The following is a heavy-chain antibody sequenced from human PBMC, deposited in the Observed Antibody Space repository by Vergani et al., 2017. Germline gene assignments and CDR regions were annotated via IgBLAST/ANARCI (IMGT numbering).Heavy chain of an antibody. V-gene: IGHV4-39*01. D-gene: IGHD6-19*01. CDR2: IYYTGTT. CDR1: GVSIGSNSYY. CDR3: TXHGRSGWAGYFQH. Sequence: QLQLQESGPGLVKPSETLSLTCTVSGVSIGSNSYYWGWIRQPPGKGLEWIGTIYYTGTTYYNEAHKSRLTITVDTSKNQFSLNLTSVTAADTAVYYCTXHGRSGWAGYFQHWGQGTLVTAS. J-gene: IGHJ1*01.